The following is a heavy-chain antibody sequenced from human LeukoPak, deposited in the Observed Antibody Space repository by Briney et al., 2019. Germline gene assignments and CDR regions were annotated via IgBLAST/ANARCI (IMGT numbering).Heavy chain of an antibody. J-gene: IGHJ6*02. V-gene: IGHV3-30*18. D-gene: IGHD2-2*01. Sequence: GRSLRLSCAASGLTFSSYGMHWVRQAPGKGLEWVAVISYDGSNKYYADSVKGRFTISRDNSKNTLYLQMNSLRAEDTAVHYCAKDFTWVVPAAMPHYYYYYGMDVWGQGTTVTVSS. CDR2: ISYDGSNK. CDR1: GLTFSSYG. CDR3: AKDFTWVVPAAMPHYYYYYGMDV.